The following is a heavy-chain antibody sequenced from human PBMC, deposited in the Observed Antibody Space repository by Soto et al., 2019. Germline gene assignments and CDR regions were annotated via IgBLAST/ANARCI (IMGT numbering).Heavy chain of an antibody. CDR3: TTDNYDSSGTN. CDR1: GFTFSNAW. J-gene: IGHJ4*02. CDR2: IKSKTDGGTT. D-gene: IGHD3-22*01. V-gene: IGHV3-15*01. Sequence: GGSLRLSCAASGFTFSNAWMSWVRQAPGKGLEWVGRIKSKTDGGTTDYAAPVKGGFTISRDDSKNTLYLQMNSLKTEDTAVYYCTTDNYDSSGTNWGQGXLVTVYS.